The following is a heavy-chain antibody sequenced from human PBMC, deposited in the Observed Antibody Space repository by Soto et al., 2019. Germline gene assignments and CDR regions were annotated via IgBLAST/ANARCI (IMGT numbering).Heavy chain of an antibody. Sequence: GGSLRLSCAASGFTFSSYAMSWVRQAPGKGLEWVSAISGSGGSTYYADSVKGRFTISRDNSKNTLYLQMNSLRADDTAVYYCAKTRGYSGYDSLFDYWGQGTLVTVSS. D-gene: IGHD5-12*01. J-gene: IGHJ4*02. V-gene: IGHV3-23*01. CDR3: AKTRGYSGYDSLFDY. CDR1: GFTFSSYA. CDR2: ISGSGGST.